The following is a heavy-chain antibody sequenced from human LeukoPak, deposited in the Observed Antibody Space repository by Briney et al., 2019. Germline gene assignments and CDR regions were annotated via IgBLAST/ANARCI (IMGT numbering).Heavy chain of an antibody. Sequence: SVKVSCKASGGTFSSYAISWVRQAPGQGLEWMGGIIPIFGTANYAQKFQGRVTITADESTSTAYMELSSLRSEDTAVYYCARDRYSVAGLCHYWGQGTLVTVS. CDR3: ARDRYSVAGLCHY. J-gene: IGHJ4*02. CDR2: IIPIFGTA. CDR1: GGTFSSYA. V-gene: IGHV1-69*13. D-gene: IGHD6-19*01.